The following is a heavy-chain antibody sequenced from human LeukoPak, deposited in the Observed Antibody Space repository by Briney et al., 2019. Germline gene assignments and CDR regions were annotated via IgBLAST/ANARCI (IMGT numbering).Heavy chain of an antibody. CDR2: IIPIFGTA. CDR3: ARKDSGSYYGLLTNSYYYYGMDV. Sequence: GASVKVSCKASGGTFSSYAISWVRQAPGQGLEWMGGIIPIFGTANYAQKFQGRVTITADESTSTAYMELSSLRSEDTAVYYCARKDSGSYYGLLTNSYYYYGMDVWGQGTTVTVSS. V-gene: IGHV1-69*01. J-gene: IGHJ6*02. D-gene: IGHD1-26*01. CDR1: GGTFSSYA.